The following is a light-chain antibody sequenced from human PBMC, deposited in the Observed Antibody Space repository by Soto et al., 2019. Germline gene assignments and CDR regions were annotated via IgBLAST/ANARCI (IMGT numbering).Light chain of an antibody. CDR2: DAF. J-gene: IGKJ4*01. Sequence: EIVLTQSPATLSLSPGERATLSCRASQTIDNYLHWYQQKPGHAPRLLIYDAFYRAAGVQARFSGVGSGTDFTLTISSLEPEDFAFYYCQQRKDWPLTFGGGTRVEI. V-gene: IGKV3-11*01. CDR1: QTIDNY. CDR3: QQRKDWPLT.